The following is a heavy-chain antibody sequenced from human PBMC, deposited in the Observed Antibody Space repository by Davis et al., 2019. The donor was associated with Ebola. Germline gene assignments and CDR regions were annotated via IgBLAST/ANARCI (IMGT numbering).Heavy chain of an antibody. Sequence: GESLKISCQGSGYSFTSYWIGWVRQMPGKGLEWMGIIYPGDSDTRYSPSFQGQVTISADKSISTAYLQWSSLKASDTAMYYCARVQDSSGYYPDYWGQGTLVTVSS. J-gene: IGHJ4*02. D-gene: IGHD3-22*01. CDR1: GYSFTSYW. CDR2: IYPGDSDT. CDR3: ARVQDSSGYYPDY. V-gene: IGHV5-51*01.